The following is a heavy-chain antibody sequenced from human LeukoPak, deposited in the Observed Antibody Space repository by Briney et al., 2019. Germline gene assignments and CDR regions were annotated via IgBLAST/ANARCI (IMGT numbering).Heavy chain of an antibody. V-gene: IGHV5-51*01. Sequence: GESLQISCKGSGYTFTSDWIGWVRQMPGKGLEWMGLISPGDSDTRYSPSFQGQVTISADKSISTAYLQWTSLKASDTAMYYCARSMGGFDPWGQGTLVTVSS. CDR2: ISPGDSDT. CDR3: ARSMGGFDP. J-gene: IGHJ5*02. D-gene: IGHD3-16*01. CDR1: GYTFTSDW.